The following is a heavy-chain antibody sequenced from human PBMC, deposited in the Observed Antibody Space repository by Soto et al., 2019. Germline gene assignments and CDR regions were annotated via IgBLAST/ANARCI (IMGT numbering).Heavy chain of an antibody. D-gene: IGHD3-3*01. V-gene: IGHV3-33*01. Sequence: PGGSLRLSCAASGFTFSSYGMHWVRQAPGKGLERVAVIGYDGSNKYYADSVKGRFTISRDNSKNTLYLQMNSLRAEDTAVYYCARQRYLSITIFGVVSGMDVWGQGXTVTVSS. CDR2: IGYDGSNK. CDR3: ARQRYLSITIFGVVSGMDV. J-gene: IGHJ6*02. CDR1: GFTFSSYG.